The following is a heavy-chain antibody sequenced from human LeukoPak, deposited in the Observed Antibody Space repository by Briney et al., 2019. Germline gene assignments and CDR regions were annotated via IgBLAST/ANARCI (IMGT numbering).Heavy chain of an antibody. CDR1: GFTFSSYD. Sequence: GGSLRLSCAASGFTFSSYDMHWVRQAPGKGLEWVAVISYDGSHKYYADSVKGRFTISRDNSKNALYLQMNSLRAEDTAVYYCARARVDIAMFTWLNWYFDLWGRGTLVTASS. D-gene: IGHD5-18*01. CDR3: ARARVDIAMFTWLNWYFDL. V-gene: IGHV3-30-3*01. CDR2: ISYDGSHK. J-gene: IGHJ2*01.